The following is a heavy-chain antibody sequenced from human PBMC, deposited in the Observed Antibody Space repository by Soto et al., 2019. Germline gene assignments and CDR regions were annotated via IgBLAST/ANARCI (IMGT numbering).Heavy chain of an antibody. D-gene: IGHD2-15*01. Sequence: SETLSLTYTVSGGSISPYYWSWIRQPPGKGLEWIGYIYYSGSTNYNPSLKSRVTISVDTSKNQFSLKLSSVTAADTAVYYCARDIGLRNWFDPWGQGTLVTVS. J-gene: IGHJ5*02. CDR1: GGSISPYY. V-gene: IGHV4-59*01. CDR3: ARDIGLRNWFDP. CDR2: IYYSGST.